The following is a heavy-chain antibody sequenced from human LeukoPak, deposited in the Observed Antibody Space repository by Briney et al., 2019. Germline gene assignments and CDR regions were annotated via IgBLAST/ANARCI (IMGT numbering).Heavy chain of an antibody. V-gene: IGHV4-59*01. CDR2: IYYSGST. J-gene: IGHJ4*02. CDR1: GGSISTYY. Sequence: PSETLSLTCTVSGGSISTYYWSWIRQPPGKGLEWIGYIYYSGSTNYNPSLKSRITISVDTSKNQFSLKLSSVIAADTAVYYCARVRGGLTGYHSTLDYWGQGTLVTVSS. CDR3: ARVRGGLTGYHSTLDY. D-gene: IGHD3-9*01.